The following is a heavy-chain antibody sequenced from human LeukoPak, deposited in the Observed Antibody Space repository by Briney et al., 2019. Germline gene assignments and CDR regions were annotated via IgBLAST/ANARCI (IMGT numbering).Heavy chain of an antibody. CDR3: ARHSFRGYSYGEDNIWFDP. CDR1: GGSFSGYY. CDR2: IYYSGST. D-gene: IGHD5-18*01. V-gene: IGHV4-39*01. J-gene: IGHJ5*02. Sequence: SATLSLTCAAYGGSFSGYYWGWIRQPPGKGLEWIGSIYYSGSTYYNPSLKSRVTISGDTSKNHFSLKLSSVTAADTAVYYCARHSFRGYSYGEDNIWFDPWGQGTLVTVSS.